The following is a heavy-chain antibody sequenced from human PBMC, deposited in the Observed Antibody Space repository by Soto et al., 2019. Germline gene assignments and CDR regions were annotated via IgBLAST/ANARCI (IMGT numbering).Heavy chain of an antibody. CDR3: ARDSTLTHQEGCDY. Sequence: SETLSLTCAVSGYSIYSGYYWDWIRQPPGKGLEWIGSIYHSGSTYYNPSLKSLVTISVETSKNQFSLNLSSVTAADTAVYYCARDSTLTHQEGCDYWGQGTLVTVSS. V-gene: IGHV4-38-2*02. CDR1: GYSIYSGYY. J-gene: IGHJ4*02. D-gene: IGHD3-9*01. CDR2: IYHSGST.